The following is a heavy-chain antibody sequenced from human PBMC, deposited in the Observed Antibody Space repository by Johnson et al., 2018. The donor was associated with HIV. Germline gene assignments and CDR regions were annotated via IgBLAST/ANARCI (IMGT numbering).Heavy chain of an antibody. CDR3: ARDNAAAGTPMGFDI. CDR1: GFTFSSYA. J-gene: IGHJ3*02. CDR2: ISSNGGST. V-gene: IGHV3-64*01. Sequence: EVQLLESGGGLVQPGGSLRLSCAASGFTFSSYAMHWVRQAPGKGLEYVSAISSNGGSTYYANSVKGRFTISRDNSENTLYLQMNSLRAEDTAVYYCARDNAAAGTPMGFDIWGQGTMVTVSS. D-gene: IGHD6-13*01.